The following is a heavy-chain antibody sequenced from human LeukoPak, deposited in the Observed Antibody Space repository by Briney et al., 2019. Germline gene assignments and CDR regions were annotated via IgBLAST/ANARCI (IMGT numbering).Heavy chain of an antibody. J-gene: IGHJ4*02. CDR3: ARDPAYYYDSSGYYDY. V-gene: IGHV3-7*01. CDR1: GFTFISYW. D-gene: IGHD3-22*01. Sequence: GSLRLSCAASGFTFISYWMSWVRQAPGKGREWVANIKQDGSEKYYVDSVKGRFTISRDNAKNSLYLQMNSLRAEDTAVYYCARDPAYYYDSSGYYDYWGQGTLVSVSS. CDR2: IKQDGSEK.